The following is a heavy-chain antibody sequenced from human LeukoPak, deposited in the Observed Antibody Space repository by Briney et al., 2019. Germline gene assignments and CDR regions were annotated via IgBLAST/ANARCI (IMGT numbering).Heavy chain of an antibody. CDR3: AGYHAYGVTTPPLGY. CDR2: IYHSGST. Sequence: SETLSLTCTVSAYSISSGYYWGWIRQPPGKGLEWIGSIYHSGSTYYNPSLKSRVTISVDTSKSQFSLKLSSVTAADTAVYFCAGYHAYGVTTPPLGYWGQGTLVTVSS. V-gene: IGHV4-38-2*02. D-gene: IGHD4-17*01. CDR1: AYSISSGYY. J-gene: IGHJ4*02.